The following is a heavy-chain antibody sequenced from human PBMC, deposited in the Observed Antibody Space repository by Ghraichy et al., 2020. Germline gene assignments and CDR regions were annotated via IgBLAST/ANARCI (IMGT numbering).Heavy chain of an antibody. J-gene: IGHJ3*02. CDR3: ASGVAVAEAFDI. V-gene: IGHV1-2*02. CDR2: INPRSGGT. Sequence: ASVKVSCKALGYTFTAYYLHWVRQAPGQGLQWGGWINPRSGGTRFEQNFQGRVTLTRDTSINTAYMELSSLTSDDTAVYYCASGVAVAEAFDIWGQGTMVVVSS. CDR1: GYTFTAYY. D-gene: IGHD6-19*01.